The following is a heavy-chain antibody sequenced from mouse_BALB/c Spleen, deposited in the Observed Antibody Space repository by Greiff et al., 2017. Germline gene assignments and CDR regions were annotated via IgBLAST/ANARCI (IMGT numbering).Heavy chain of an antibody. CDR2: INSNGGST. J-gene: IGHJ2*01. CDR1: GFTFSSYG. CDR3: ARKGYGTADY. Sequence: EVQVVESGGGLVQPGGSLKLSCAASGFTFSSYGMSWVRQTPDKRLELVATINSNGGSTYYPDSVKGRFTISRDNAKNTLYLQMSSLKSEDTAMYYCARKGYGTADYWGQGTTLTVSS. D-gene: IGHD2-10*02. V-gene: IGHV5-6-3*01.